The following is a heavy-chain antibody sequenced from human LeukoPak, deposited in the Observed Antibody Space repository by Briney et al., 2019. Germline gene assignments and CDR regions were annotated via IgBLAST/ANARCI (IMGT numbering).Heavy chain of an antibody. D-gene: IGHD4-17*01. CDR2: LSGSGAGT. V-gene: IGHV3-23*01. Sequence: GEPLRLSCAASGFTFSYFGMHWVRQAPGRGLEWVATLSGSGAGTYYSDSVQGRFTISRDNSKRTLFLQMNSLRAEDTAVYYCVRWGGTTVTVREAFDIWGQGTMVTVSS. CDR3: VRWGGTTVTVREAFDI. CDR1: GFTFSYFG. J-gene: IGHJ3*02.